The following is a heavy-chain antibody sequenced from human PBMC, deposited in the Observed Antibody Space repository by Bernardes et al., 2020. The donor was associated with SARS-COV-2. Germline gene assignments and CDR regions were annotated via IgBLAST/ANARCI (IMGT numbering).Heavy chain of an antibody. CDR3: ATVVGYSYGGGWFDP. V-gene: IGHV1-18*01. Sequence: ASVKVSCKASGYTFTSYGISWVRQAPGQGLEWMGWISADNGNTNYAQKFQGRVTTTTDTSTSTGYMELRSLRSDDTAVYYCATVVGYSYGGGWFDPWGQGTLVTVSS. D-gene: IGHD5-18*01. J-gene: IGHJ5*02. CDR1: GYTFTSYG. CDR2: ISADNGNT.